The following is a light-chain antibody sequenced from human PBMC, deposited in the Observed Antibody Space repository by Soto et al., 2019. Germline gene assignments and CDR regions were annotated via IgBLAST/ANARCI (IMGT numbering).Light chain of an antibody. V-gene: IGKV3-11*01. CDR1: QSVSSY. Sequence: EIVLTQSPATLSLXXXXXXXXXXXXSQSVSSYLAWYQQKPGQAPRLLIYDASNRATGIPARFSGSGSGTDFTLTISSLEPEDFAVYYCQQRSNWPPWTLGQGTKVDIK. CDR2: DAS. CDR3: QQRSNWPPWT. J-gene: IGKJ1*01.